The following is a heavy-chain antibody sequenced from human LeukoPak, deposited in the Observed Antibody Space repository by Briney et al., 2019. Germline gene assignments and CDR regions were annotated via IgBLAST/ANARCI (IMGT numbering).Heavy chain of an antibody. D-gene: IGHD3-22*01. CDR3: ARELTYYYDSSGYSDAFDI. V-gene: IGHV1-69*04. CDR1: GYTFTGYY. J-gene: IGHJ3*02. CDR2: IIPILGIA. Sequence: SVKVSCKASGYTFTGYYMHWVRQAPGQGLEWMGRIIPILGIANYAQKFQGRVTITADKSTSTAYMELSSLRSEDAAVYYCARELTYYYDSSGYSDAFDIWGQGTMVTVSS.